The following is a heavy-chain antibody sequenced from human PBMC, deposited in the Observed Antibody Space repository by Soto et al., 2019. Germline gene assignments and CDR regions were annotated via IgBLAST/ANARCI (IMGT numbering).Heavy chain of an antibody. V-gene: IGHV3-72*01. CDR2: IRNKTKSYTT. CDR3: ARLTSATMPDDY. J-gene: IGHJ4*02. D-gene: IGHD2-2*01. CDR1: GLTFSDHY. Sequence: EVQLVESGGGLVQPGGSLRLSCAASGLTFSDHYMDWVRQAPGKGLEWVGRIRNKTKSYTTEYAASVKGRFTISRDDSKTSLYLQMNSLKIEDTAVYYCARLTSATMPDDYWGQGTLVTVSS.